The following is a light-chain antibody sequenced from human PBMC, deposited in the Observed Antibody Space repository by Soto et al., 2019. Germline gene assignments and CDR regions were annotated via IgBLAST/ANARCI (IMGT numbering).Light chain of an antibody. Sequence: DIQMTQSPSTLSASVGDRVITTCRASQTISNWLAWYQQKPGKAPKLLIYDASNLQGGVPSRFSGSGSGTEFTLTISSLQPDDFATYYCQEYNYFSTFGQGTKVDIK. CDR1: QTISNW. CDR3: QEYNYFST. CDR2: DAS. V-gene: IGKV1-5*01. J-gene: IGKJ1*01.